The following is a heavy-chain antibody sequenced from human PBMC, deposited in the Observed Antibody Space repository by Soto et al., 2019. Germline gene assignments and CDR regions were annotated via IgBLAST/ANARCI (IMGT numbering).Heavy chain of an antibody. CDR2: IYTSGST. D-gene: IGHD2-2*01. CDR3: ARVDSGGYCSSTSCYEGDNWFDP. V-gene: IGHV4-4*07. Sequence: QVQLQESGPGLVKPSETLSLTCTVSGGSISSYYWSWIRQPAGKGLEWIGRIYTSGSTNYNPSLKSRVTMSVDTSKNQFSLKLSSVTAADTAVYYCARVDSGGYCSSTSCYEGDNWFDPWGQGTLVTVSS. J-gene: IGHJ5*02. CDR1: GGSISSYY.